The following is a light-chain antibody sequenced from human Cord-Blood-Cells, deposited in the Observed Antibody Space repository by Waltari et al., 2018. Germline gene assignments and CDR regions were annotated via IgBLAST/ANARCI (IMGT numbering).Light chain of an antibody. Sequence: QSALTQPASVSGSPGPSITLSCTGTSSDVGGYYYVPWYQQHPGKAPKLMIYDVSNRPSGVSNRFSGSKSGNTASLTISGLQAEDEADYYCSSYTSSSTLVFGTGTKVTVL. CDR1: SSDVGGYYY. J-gene: IGLJ1*01. CDR2: DVS. CDR3: SSYTSSSTLV. V-gene: IGLV2-14*01.